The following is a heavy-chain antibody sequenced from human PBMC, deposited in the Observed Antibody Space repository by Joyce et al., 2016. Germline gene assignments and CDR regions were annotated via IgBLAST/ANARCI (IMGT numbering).Heavy chain of an antibody. CDR3: ARALGWDSNSCHDY. D-gene: IGHD6-13*01. CDR2: ISYDGSNK. J-gene: IGHJ4*02. Sequence: QVQLGESGGGVVEPGSSLRLSCAASGFTFSNYGMHWVRQAPGKGLEWVAVISYDGSNKYYVDAVKGRFTISRDNSKNTLYLQMNSLGPEDTAVYYCARALGWDSNSCHDYWGQGTLVTVSS. CDR1: GFTFSNYG. V-gene: IGHV3-30*03.